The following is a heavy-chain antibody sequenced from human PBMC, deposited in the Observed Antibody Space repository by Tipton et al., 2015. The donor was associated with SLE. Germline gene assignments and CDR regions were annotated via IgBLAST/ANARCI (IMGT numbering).Heavy chain of an antibody. CDR3: AAMYGDARTNWFDS. CDR1: GRSFIGSY. J-gene: IGHJ5*01. V-gene: IGHV4-59*08. D-gene: IGHD4-17*01. CDR2: ISYTGTA. Sequence: TLSLTCAVYGRSFIGSYWTWIRQPPGKGLEWIAYISYTGTADYSPSLKSRVTISLDTSMNQFSLKLNSVTAADTALYYCAAMYGDARTNWFDSWGQGTLVTVSS.